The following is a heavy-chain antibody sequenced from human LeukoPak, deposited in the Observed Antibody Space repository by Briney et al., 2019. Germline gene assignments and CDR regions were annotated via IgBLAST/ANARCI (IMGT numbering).Heavy chain of an antibody. V-gene: IGHV4-39*01. J-gene: IGHJ5*02. Sequence: SETLSLTCTVSGGSISSSSYYWGWIRQPPGKGLEWIGSIYYSGSTYYNPSLKSRVTISVDTSKNQFSLKLSSVTAADTAVYYCARVDSSSWYGVPTRNWFDPWGQGTLVTVSS. CDR1: GGSISSSSYY. D-gene: IGHD6-13*01. CDR2: IYYSGST. CDR3: ARVDSSSWYGVPTRNWFDP.